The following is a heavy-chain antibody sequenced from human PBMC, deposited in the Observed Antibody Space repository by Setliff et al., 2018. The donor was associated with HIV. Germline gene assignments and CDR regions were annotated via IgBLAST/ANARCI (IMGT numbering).Heavy chain of an antibody. CDR2: IYSGGST. V-gene: IGHV4-4*08. D-gene: IGHD3-10*01. CDR1: GGSIGGYY. CDR3: ARVRSYGSAYDAFDV. J-gene: IGHJ3*01. Sequence: SETLSLTCTVSGGSIGGYYWSWIRQPPGTGLEWLGCIYSGGSTNYNPSLESRVTISLDTSKNQFSRRLTSVTAADTAVYYCARVRSYGSAYDAFDVWGPGKMVTVSS.